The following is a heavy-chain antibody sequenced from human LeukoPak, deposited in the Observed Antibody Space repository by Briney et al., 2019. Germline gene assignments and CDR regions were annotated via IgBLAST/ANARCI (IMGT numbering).Heavy chain of an antibody. CDR2: ISGSGGST. CDR3: AKYYGDYAYYYYMDV. V-gene: IGHV3-23*01. CDR1: GFTFSSYA. Sequence: GGSLRLSCSASGFTFSSYAMSSVRQAPAKGLELVSPISGSGGSTYYADSVKGRFNISRDNSKNTLYLQMNSLRAEDTAVYYCAKYYGDYAYYYYMDVWGKGTTVTVSS. J-gene: IGHJ6*03. D-gene: IGHD4-17*01.